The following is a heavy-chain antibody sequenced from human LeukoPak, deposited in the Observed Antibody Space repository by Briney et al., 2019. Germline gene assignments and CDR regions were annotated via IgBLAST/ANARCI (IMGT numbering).Heavy chain of an antibody. CDR2: ISPNSGGT. D-gene: IGHD3-3*01. J-gene: IGHJ4*02. V-gene: IGHV1-2*06. CDR3: ARGPRITIFGVVTAPHDY. Sequence: ASVKVSCKXSGYTFTGHYMHWVRQSPGQGLERMGRISPNSGGTNYAQKFQGRVTMTRDTSISTAYMELSRLRSDDTAVYYCARGPRITIFGVVTAPHDYWGQGTLVTVSS. CDR1: GYTFTGHY.